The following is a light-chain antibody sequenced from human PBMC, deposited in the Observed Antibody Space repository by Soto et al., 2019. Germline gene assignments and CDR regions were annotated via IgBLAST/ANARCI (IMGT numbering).Light chain of an antibody. J-gene: IGKJ1*01. CDR1: QKIDKW. V-gene: IGKV1-12*01. CDR2: AAS. Sequence: DIQMTQSPSSLSAFVGYRVTITCLASQKIDKWIAWSQQKPGKAPKLLIYAASILRGGVPSRFSGRGSGTDFTLTISSLQPEDFATYSCQQARSFPITLGQGTKVDI. CDR3: QQARSFPIT.